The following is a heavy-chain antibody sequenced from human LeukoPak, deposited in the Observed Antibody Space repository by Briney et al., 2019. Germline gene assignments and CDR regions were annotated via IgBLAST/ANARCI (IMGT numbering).Heavy chain of an antibody. CDR3: AKDYDSSGFIGGY. V-gene: IGHV3-30*18. CDR1: GFTFSGYG. D-gene: IGHD3-22*01. Sequence: GSLRFSCAASGFTFSGYGMHWVRQAPGKGLEWVAVISYDGSNKYYADSVKGRFTISRDNSKNTLYLQMNSLRAEDTAVYYCAKDYDSSGFIGGYWGQGTLVTVSS. CDR2: ISYDGSNK. J-gene: IGHJ4*02.